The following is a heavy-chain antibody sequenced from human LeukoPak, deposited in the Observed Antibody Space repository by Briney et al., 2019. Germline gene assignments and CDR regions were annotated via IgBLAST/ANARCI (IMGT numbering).Heavy chain of an antibody. CDR1: GFTFSSYS. Sequence: GGSLRLSCAASGFTFSSYSMSWVRQAPGKGLEWVSSISGSGGSTYYADSVKGRFTISRDNSKNTLYLQMNSLRAEDTAVYYCLVQTGYESWFDPWGQGTLVTVSS. V-gene: IGHV3-23*01. CDR3: LVQTGYESWFDP. D-gene: IGHD5-12*01. CDR2: ISGSGGST. J-gene: IGHJ5*02.